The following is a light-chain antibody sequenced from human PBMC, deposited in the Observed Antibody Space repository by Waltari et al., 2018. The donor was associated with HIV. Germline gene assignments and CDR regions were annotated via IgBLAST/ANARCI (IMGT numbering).Light chain of an antibody. CDR2: GVS. J-gene: IGLJ2*01. CDR1: SSDIGGYDY. CDR3: SAYTSISTLAV. Sequence: QSALTQPASVSGSPGQSLTISCTGTSSDIGGYDYVSWYQQHPGKAHKLMIYGVSSRPSGVSNRFSGSRSGNTASLTISGLQAEDEADYYCSAYTSISTLAVFGGGTKLTVL. V-gene: IGLV2-14*01.